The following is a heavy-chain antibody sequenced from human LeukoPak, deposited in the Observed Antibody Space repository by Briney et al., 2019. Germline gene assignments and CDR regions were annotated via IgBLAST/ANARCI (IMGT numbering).Heavy chain of an antibody. CDR3: TRYKGRGPAAPGAYYYYMDV. CDR1: GFTFSGSA. V-gene: IGHV3-73*01. Sequence: PGGSLRLSCAASGFTFSGSAMHWVRQASGKGLEWGGRIRSKANSYATAYAASVKGRFTISRDDSKNTAYLQMNSLKTEDTAAYYCTRYKGRGPAAPGAYYYYMDVWGKGTTVTVSS. D-gene: IGHD2-2*01. CDR2: IRSKANSYAT. J-gene: IGHJ6*03.